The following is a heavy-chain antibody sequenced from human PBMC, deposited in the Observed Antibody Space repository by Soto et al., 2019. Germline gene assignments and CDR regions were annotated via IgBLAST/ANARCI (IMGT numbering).Heavy chain of an antibody. Sequence: SVKVSCKASGGTFSSYAISWVRQAPGQGLEWMGGIIPIFGTANYAQKFQGRVTITADESTSTAYMELSSLRSEDTAVYYCAIGWSLGDTAMAPDDYYYGMDVWGQGTTVTVSS. CDR1: GGTFSSYA. CDR2: IIPIFGTA. D-gene: IGHD5-18*01. J-gene: IGHJ6*02. CDR3: AIGWSLGDTAMAPDDYYYGMDV. V-gene: IGHV1-69*13.